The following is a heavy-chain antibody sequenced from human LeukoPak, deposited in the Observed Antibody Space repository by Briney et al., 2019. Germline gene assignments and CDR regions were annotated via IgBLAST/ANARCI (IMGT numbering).Heavy chain of an antibody. CDR3: ARDLPATILPAFDI. D-gene: IGHD5-12*01. J-gene: IGHJ3*02. Sequence: GASVKVSCKASGGTFTSYAISWVRQAPGQGLEWMGGIIASFGTANYAQKFQGRVTITADESTSTDYMELSSLRSEDTAVYSCARDLPATILPAFDIWGQGTMVTVSS. CDR1: GGTFTSYA. CDR2: IIASFGTA. V-gene: IGHV1-69*01.